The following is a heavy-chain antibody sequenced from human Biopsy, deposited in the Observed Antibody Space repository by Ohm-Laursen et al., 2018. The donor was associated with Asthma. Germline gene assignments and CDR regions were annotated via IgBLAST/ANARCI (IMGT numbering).Heavy chain of an antibody. Sequence: GASVKVSCKISGYTFIDYAIHWVRQAPGQRLEWMGWINAGNGNTKYSQKFQGRVTISRDTSASTAYMDLSSLRSEDTAVYYCATGYSGSDRIVYYYSGMEVWGQGTTVTVSS. CDR2: INAGNGNT. CDR1: GYTFIDYA. CDR3: ATGYSGSDRIVYYYSGMEV. D-gene: IGHD5-12*01. V-gene: IGHV1-3*01. J-gene: IGHJ6*02.